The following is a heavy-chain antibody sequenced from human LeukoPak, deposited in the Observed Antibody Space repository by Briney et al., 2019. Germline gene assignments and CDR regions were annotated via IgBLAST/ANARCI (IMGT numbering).Heavy chain of an antibody. CDR3: ARGQTSGGYYDYVWGILPYYLDY. J-gene: IGHJ4*02. CDR1: GYTFTGYY. V-gene: IGHV1-2*02. CDR2: INPNSGGT. D-gene: IGHD3-16*01. Sequence: ASVKVSCKASGYTFTGYYMHWVRQAPGQGLEWMGWINPNSGGTNYAQKFQGRVTMTRDTSISTAYMELSRLRSDDTAVYYCARGQTSGGYYDYVWGILPYYLDYWGQGTLVTVSS.